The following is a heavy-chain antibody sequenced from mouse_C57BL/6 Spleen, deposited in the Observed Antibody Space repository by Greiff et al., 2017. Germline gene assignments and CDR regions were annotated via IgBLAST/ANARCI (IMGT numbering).Heavy chain of an antibody. V-gene: IGHV1-50*01. Sequence: QVQLKQPGAELVKPGASVKLSCKASGYTFTSYWMQWVKQRPGQGLEWIGEIDPSDSYTNYNQKFKGKATLTVDTSSSTAYMQLSSLTSEDSAVYYCARTSKGGSPWYFDVWGTGTTVTVSS. CDR1: GYTFTSYW. CDR2: IDPSDSYT. D-gene: IGHD1-1*02. J-gene: IGHJ1*03. CDR3: ARTSKGGSPWYFDV.